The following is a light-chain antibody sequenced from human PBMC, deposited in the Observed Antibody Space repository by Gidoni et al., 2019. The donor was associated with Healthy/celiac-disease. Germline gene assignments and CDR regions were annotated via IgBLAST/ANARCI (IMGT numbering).Light chain of an antibody. J-gene: IGLJ2*01. V-gene: IGLV2-8*01. CDR2: EVS. Sequence: QSALTQPHSASGSPGQSVTISCTGTSSDVGGYNYVSWYQQHPGKAPKLMIYEVSKRPSGVPDRFSGSKSGNTASLTVSGLQAEDEADYYCSSYAGSNNPHVVFGGGTKLTVL. CDR3: SSYAGSNNPHVV. CDR1: SSDVGGYNY.